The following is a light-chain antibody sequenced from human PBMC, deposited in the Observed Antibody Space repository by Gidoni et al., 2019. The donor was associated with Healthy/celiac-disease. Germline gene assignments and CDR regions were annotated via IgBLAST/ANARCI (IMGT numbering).Light chain of an antibody. V-gene: IGKV3-20*01. CDR3: QQYGSSPPALT. J-gene: IGKJ4*01. Sequence: EIVLTQSPGTLSLSPGERATLACRASQSVSSSYLAWYPQKPGQAPRLLIYGASSRATGIPDRFSGSGSGTDFTLTISRLEPEDFAVYYCQQYGSSPPALTFGGGTKVEIK. CDR1: QSVSSSY. CDR2: GAS.